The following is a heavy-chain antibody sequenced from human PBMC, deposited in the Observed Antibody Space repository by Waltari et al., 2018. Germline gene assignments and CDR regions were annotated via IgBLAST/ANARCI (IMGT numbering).Heavy chain of an antibody. Sequence: QVQLQELGPGLVKPSQTLSLTCTVSGGSISSGSYYWSWIRQPAGKGLEWIGYIDTSGSTNYNPSLKSRVTISVDTSKNQFSLKLSSVTAADTAVYYCARGRDFIVATASFDYWGQGTLVTVSS. V-gene: IGHV4-61*09. CDR3: ARGRDFIVATASFDY. CDR2: IDTSGST. J-gene: IGHJ4*02. D-gene: IGHD5-12*01. CDR1: GGSISSGSYY.